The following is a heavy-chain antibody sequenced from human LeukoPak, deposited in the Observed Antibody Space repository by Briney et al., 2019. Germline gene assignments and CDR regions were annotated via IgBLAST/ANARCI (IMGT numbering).Heavy chain of an antibody. CDR2: IIPIFGAA. Sequence: ASVKVSCKASGGTFSSYAISWVRQAPGQGLEWMGGIIPIFGAANYAQKFQGRVTITADESTSTAYMGLSSLRSEDTAVYYCARKDNSNYHWFDPWGQGTLVTVSS. CDR3: ARKDNSNYHWFDP. CDR1: GGTFSSYA. J-gene: IGHJ5*02. D-gene: IGHD4-11*01. V-gene: IGHV1-69*13.